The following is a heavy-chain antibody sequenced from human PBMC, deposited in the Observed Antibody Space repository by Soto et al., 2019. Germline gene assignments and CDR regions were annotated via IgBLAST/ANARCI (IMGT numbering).Heavy chain of an antibody. J-gene: IGHJ4*02. CDR1: GFIFSSFW. Sequence: GGSLRLSCAASGFIFSSFWMSWVRQAPGKGLEWVANIKQDGSDKYYVDSVKGRFTVSRDNAKNSLYLQMNSLRAEDTAVYYCARDLWTPDHWGQGTLVTVSS. CDR2: IKQDGSDK. V-gene: IGHV3-7*01. D-gene: IGHD3-3*01. CDR3: ARDLWTPDH.